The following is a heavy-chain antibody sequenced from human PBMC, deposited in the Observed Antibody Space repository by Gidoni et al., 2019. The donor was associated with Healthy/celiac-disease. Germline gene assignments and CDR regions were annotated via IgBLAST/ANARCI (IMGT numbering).Heavy chain of an antibody. CDR2: IVVGSGNT. CDR3: AAIWGGDSSSSFGSAPLDY. V-gene: IGHV1-58*01. D-gene: IGHD6-6*01. CDR1: GFTFTSSP. J-gene: IGHJ4*02. Sequence: QMQLVQSGPEVKKPGTSVKVSCKASGFTFTSSPVQWVRQARGQRLEWIGWIVVGSGNTNYAQKFQERVTITRDMSTITAYMELSSLRSEDTAVYYCAAIWGGDSSSSFGSAPLDYWGQGTLVTVSS.